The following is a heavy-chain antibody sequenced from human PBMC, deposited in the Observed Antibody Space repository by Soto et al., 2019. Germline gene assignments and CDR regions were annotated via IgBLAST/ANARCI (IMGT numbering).Heavy chain of an antibody. V-gene: IGHV1-2*04. Sequence: ASVKVSCKASGYTFTGYYMHWVRQAPGQGLEWMGWINPNSGGTNYAQKFQGWVTMTRDTSISTAYMELSRLRSDDTAVYYCAREGCSGGSCYSQLFYYMDVWGKGTTVTVSS. CDR1: GYTFTGYY. CDR2: INPNSGGT. CDR3: AREGCSGGSCYSQLFYYMDV. D-gene: IGHD2-15*01. J-gene: IGHJ6*03.